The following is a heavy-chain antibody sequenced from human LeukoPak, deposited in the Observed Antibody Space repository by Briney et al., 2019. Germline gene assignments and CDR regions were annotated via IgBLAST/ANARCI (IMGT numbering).Heavy chain of an antibody. CDR2: ISAGGTVQ. CDR1: GFTFSTYE. J-gene: IGHJ6*02. CDR3: ATAPRWVVLMDV. Sequence: GGSLRLSCAASGFTFSTYEMNWVRQAPGKGLEWVSYISAGGTVQYYADSVKGRFTISRDNAKNSLYLQMNSLRAEDTALYYCATAPRWVVLMDVWGQGTTVTVSS. D-gene: IGHD6-19*01. V-gene: IGHV3-48*03.